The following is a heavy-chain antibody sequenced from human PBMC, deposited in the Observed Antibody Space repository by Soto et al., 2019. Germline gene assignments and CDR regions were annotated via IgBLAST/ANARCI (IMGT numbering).Heavy chain of an antibody. CDR3: ASRATSGGGFDY. V-gene: IGHV1-69*13. J-gene: IGHJ4*02. D-gene: IGHD3-10*01. CDR2: IIPIFGTA. CDR1: GGTFSSYS. Sequence: SVKVSCKSSGGTFSSYSMSWVRQAPGQGLEWMGGIIPIFGTANYAQKFQGRVTITADESTSTAYMELSSLRSEDTAVYYCASRATSGGGFDYWGQGTLVTVSS.